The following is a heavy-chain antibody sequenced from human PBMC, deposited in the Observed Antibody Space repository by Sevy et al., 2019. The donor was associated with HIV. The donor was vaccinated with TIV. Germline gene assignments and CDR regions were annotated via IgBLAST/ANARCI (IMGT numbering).Heavy chain of an antibody. J-gene: IGHJ6*03. CDR2: ISGSGGST. CDR3: AKDRRRPVVVPAAMVMDV. V-gene: IGHV3-23*01. D-gene: IGHD2-2*01. CDR1: GFTFSSYA. Sequence: GGSLRLSCAASGFTFSSYAMSWVRQAPGKGLEWVSAISGSGGSTYYADSVKGRFTISRDNSKNTLYLQMNSLRAEDTAVYYCAKDRRRPVVVPAAMVMDVWGKRTTVTVSS.